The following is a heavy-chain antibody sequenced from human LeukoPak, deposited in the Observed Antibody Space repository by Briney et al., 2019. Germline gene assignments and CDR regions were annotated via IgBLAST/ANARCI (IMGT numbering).Heavy chain of an antibody. CDR2: IGGGGNT. V-gene: IGHV3-48*01. Sequence: PGGSLRLSCAASGFSFKTYNMNWVRQAPGKGLEWVSYIGGGGNTYYADSARGRFTISRDKTKNSLYLQMNSLRAEDTAVYYCAKDQDYAFDIWGQGTTVTVSS. J-gene: IGHJ3*02. D-gene: IGHD2-15*01. CDR1: GFSFKTYN. CDR3: AKDQDYAFDI.